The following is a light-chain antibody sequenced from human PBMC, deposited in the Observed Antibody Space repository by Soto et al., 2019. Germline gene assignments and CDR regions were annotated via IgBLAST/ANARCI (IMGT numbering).Light chain of an antibody. Sequence: PGERATLSCRASQSVRSNSLAWYQQKPGQAPRLLIYGTSSRAAVIPDRFSGSGSGTDFTLTISGLEPEDFAMYYCQQYGSSLYTFGQGTRLEI. J-gene: IGKJ2*01. CDR2: GTS. V-gene: IGKV3-20*01. CDR3: QQYGSSLYT. CDR1: QSVRSNS.